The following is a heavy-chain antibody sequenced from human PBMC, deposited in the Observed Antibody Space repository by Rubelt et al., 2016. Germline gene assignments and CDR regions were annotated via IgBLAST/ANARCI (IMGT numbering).Heavy chain of an antibody. CDR1: GGSISSSNYY. V-gene: IGHV4-39*01. CDR3: AGPGCSGGSCYYY. J-gene: IGHJ4*02. Sequence: QAQLQESGPGLVKPSETLSLTCTVSGGSISSSNYYWGWIRQPPGKGLEWIGSIYYSGSTYYNPSLKSRVTISVDTSKNQFSLKLSSVTAADTAVYYCAGPGCSGGSCYYYWGQGTLVTVFS. D-gene: IGHD2-15*01. CDR2: IYYSGST.